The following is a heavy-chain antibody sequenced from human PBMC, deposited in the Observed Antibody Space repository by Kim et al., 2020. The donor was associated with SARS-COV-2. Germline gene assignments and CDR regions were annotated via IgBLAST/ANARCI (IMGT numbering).Heavy chain of an antibody. CDR1: GGSISSGGYY. V-gene: IGHV4-31*03. CDR2: IYYSGST. CDR3: ARAHYGSKTDY. Sequence: SETLSLTCTVSGGSISSGGYYWSWIRQHPGKGLEWIGYIYYSGSTYYNPSLKSRVTISVDTSKNQFSLKLSSVTAADTAVYYCARAHYGSKTDYWGQGTLFTVSS. J-gene: IGHJ4*02. D-gene: IGHD3-10*01.